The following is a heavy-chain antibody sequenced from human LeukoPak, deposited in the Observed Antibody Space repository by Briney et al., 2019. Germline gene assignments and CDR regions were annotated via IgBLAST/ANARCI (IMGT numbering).Heavy chain of an antibody. CDR3: ARGGGAAAGKSNNWFDP. CDR2: INPSGGST. D-gene: IGHD6-13*01. J-gene: IGHJ5*02. V-gene: IGHV1-46*01. Sequence: ASVKVSCKASGYTFTSYGISWVRQAPGQGLEWMGIINPSGGSTSYAQKFQGRVTMTRDMSTSTVYMELSSLRSEDTAVYYCARGGGAAAGKSNNWFDPWGQGTLVTVSS. CDR1: GYTFTSYG.